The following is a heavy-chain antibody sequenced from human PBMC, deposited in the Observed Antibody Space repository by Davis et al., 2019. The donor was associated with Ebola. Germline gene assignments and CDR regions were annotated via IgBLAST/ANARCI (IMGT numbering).Heavy chain of an antibody. CDR3: ASDHKAAAGTVGYYYYYMDV. V-gene: IGHV4-61*01. D-gene: IGHD6-13*01. J-gene: IGHJ6*03. CDR2: IYYSGST. CDR1: GGSVSSGSYY. Sequence: PSETLSLTCTVSGGSVSSGSYYWSWIRQPPGKGLEWIGYIYYSGSTNYNPSLKSRVTISVDTSKNQFSLKLSSVTAADTAVYYCASDHKAAAGTVGYYYYYMDVWGKGTTVTVSS.